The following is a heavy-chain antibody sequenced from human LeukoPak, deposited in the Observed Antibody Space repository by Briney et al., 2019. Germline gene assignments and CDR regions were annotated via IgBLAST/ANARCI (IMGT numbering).Heavy chain of an antibody. J-gene: IGHJ6*02. Sequence: ASVKVSCKASGYTFTSYDINWVRQATGQGLEWMGWMNPNSGNTGYAQKFQGRVTMTRNTSISTAYMELSSLRSEDTAVYYCAGSAYYYDSSGSRFYYYGMDVWGQGTTVTVSS. CDR1: GYTFTSYD. CDR3: AGSAYYYDSSGSRFYYYGMDV. D-gene: IGHD3-22*01. CDR2: MNPNSGNT. V-gene: IGHV1-8*01.